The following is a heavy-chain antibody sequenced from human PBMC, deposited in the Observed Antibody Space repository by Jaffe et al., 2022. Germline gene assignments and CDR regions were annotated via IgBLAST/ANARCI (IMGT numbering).Heavy chain of an antibody. J-gene: IGHJ2*01. V-gene: IGHV1-69*05. CDR2: IIPIFGTA. CDR3: ARDHSGYCGGDCYGWHWYFDL. Sequence: QVQLVQSGAEVKKPGSSVKVSCKASGGTFSSYAISWVRQAPGQGLEWMGGIIPIFGTANYAQKFQGRVTITTDESTSTAYMELSSLRSEDTAVYYCARDHSGYCGGDCYGWHWYFDLWGRGTLVTVSS. D-gene: IGHD2-21*02. CDR1: GGTFSSYA.